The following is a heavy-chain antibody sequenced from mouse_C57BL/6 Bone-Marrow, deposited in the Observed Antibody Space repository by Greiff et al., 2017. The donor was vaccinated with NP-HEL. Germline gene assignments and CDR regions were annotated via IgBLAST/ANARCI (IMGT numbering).Heavy chain of an antibody. CDR3: AREGRRRGVDY. D-gene: IGHD1-2*01. CDR1: GYSFTGYF. J-gene: IGHJ2*01. Sequence: EVQLQQSGPELVKPGDSVKISCKASGYSFTGYFMNWVMQSHGKSLEWIGRINPYNGDTFYNQKFKGKATLTVDKSSSTAHMELRSLTSEDSAVEYCAREGRRRGVDYWGQGTTLTVSS. V-gene: IGHV1-20*01. CDR2: INPYNGDT.